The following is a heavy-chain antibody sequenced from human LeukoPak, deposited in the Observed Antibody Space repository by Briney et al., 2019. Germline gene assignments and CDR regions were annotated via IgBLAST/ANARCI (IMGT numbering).Heavy chain of an antibody. CDR3: ARVYGSGSYYNVEPPFDY. D-gene: IGHD3-10*01. Sequence: GGSLRLSCAASGFTFSSYWMHWVRQAPGKGLVWVSRINSDGSSTSYADSVKGRFTISGDNAKNTLYLQMNSLRAEDTAVYYCARVYGSGSYYNVEPPFDYWGQGTLVTVFS. V-gene: IGHV3-74*01. CDR1: GFTFSSYW. J-gene: IGHJ4*02. CDR2: INSDGSST.